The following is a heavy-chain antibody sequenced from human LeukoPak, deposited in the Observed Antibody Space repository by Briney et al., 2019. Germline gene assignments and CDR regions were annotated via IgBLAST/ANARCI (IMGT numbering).Heavy chain of an antibody. CDR1: GYTFTGYY. V-gene: IGHV1-2*02. J-gene: IGHJ4*02. D-gene: IGHD6-19*01. Sequence: ASVKVSCKASGYTFTGYYMHWVRQAPGQGLEWMGWINPNSGGTNYAQKFQGRVTMTRDTSISTAYMELSRLRSDDTAVYYCAREPWDGSGWRFDYWGQGTLVTVSS. CDR3: AREPWDGSGWRFDY. CDR2: INPNSGGT.